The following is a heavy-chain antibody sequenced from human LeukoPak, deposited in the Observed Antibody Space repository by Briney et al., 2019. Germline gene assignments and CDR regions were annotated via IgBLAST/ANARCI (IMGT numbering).Heavy chain of an antibody. CDR2: IYYSGST. V-gene: IGHV4-59*11. D-gene: IGHD3-22*01. Sequence: PSETLSPTCIVSGGSISSHYWSWIRQTPGKGLEYIGYIYYSGSTDYNPSLKSRVTISLDTSKNQFSLHLSSVTAADTAVYYCARRSGVLDSRDSRYYFDHWGQGTLVTVSS. CDR3: ARRSGVLDSRDSRYYFDH. J-gene: IGHJ4*02. CDR1: GGSISSHY.